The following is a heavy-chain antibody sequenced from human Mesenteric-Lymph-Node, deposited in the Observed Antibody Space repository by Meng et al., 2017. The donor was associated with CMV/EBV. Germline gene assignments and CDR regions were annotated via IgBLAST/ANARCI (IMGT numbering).Heavy chain of an antibody. D-gene: IGHD3-10*01. Sequence: GGSLRLSCAASGFTFSSYSMNWVRQAPGKGLEWVSSISSSSSYIYYADSVKGRFTISRDNSKNTLYLHMNSLRAEDTAVYFCAGRSGSYLNFFDYWGQGTLVTVSS. V-gene: IGHV3-21*04. CDR3: AGRSGSYLNFFDY. J-gene: IGHJ4*02. CDR2: ISSSSSYI. CDR1: GFTFSSYS.